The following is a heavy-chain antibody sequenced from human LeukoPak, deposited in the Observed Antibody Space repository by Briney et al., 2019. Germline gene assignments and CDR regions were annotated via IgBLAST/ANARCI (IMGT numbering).Heavy chain of an antibody. D-gene: IGHD3-9*01. CDR2: ISSSSSYI. Sequence: PGGSLRLSCAASGFTFSTYAMSWVRQARGKGLEWVSCISSSSSYIYYADSVKGRFTISRDNAKNSLYLQMNSLRAGDTAVYYCARDAELRYFDWLPDYYYYGMDVWGQGTTVTASS. J-gene: IGHJ6*02. CDR3: ARDAELRYFDWLPDYYYYGMDV. CDR1: GFTFSTYA. V-gene: IGHV3-21*01.